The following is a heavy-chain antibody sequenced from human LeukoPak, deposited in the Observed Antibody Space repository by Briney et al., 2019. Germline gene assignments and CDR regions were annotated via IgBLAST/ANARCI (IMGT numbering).Heavy chain of an antibody. V-gene: IGHV4-59*01. J-gene: IGHJ4*02. D-gene: IGHD6-6*01. CDR1: GASITTYY. CDR3: AREYSTSSEGDYFDY. CDR2: IYHSWST. Sequence: PSETLSLICTVSGASITTYYWTWIRQPPGKGLEWIGYIYHSWSTNYNPSLKSRVTISLDTSRNQFSLRLSSVTAADTAVYFCAREYSTSSEGDYFDYWGQGSLVTVSS.